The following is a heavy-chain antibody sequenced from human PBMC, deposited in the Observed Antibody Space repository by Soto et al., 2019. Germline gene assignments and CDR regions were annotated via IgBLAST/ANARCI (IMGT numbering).Heavy chain of an antibody. V-gene: IGHV1-69*14. J-gene: IGHJ4*02. CDR3: ARDLGSGYDPGDY. Sequence: QVQLVQSGAEVKKPGSSVKVSCKTSGDIFSGYSISWVRQAPGQGLEWMGGIIPIFGTTNYAQRFHGRVTITAYKSTSTVYMELYSLKSEDTAVYYCARDLGSGYDPGDYWGQGTLVTVSS. CDR2: IIPIFGTT. D-gene: IGHD5-12*01. CDR1: GDIFSGYS.